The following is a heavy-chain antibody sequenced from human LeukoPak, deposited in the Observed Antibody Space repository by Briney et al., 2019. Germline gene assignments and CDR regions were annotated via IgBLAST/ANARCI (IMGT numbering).Heavy chain of an antibody. CDR3: ARGLRGYTGNEDY. Sequence: GGSLRLSCVDSAFTLKNYWMNWVRQAQGKGLEWVANIKQDGSEKYYLDSVKGRFTISRDNAKNSLYLQMNSLRVEDTAVYFCARGLRGYTGNEDYWGQGTLVTVSS. V-gene: IGHV3-7*01. D-gene: IGHD5-12*01. CDR2: IKQDGSEK. J-gene: IGHJ4*02. CDR1: AFTLKNYW.